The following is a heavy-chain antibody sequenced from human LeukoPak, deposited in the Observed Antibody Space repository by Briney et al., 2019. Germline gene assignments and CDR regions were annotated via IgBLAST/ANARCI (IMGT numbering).Heavy chain of an antibody. Sequence: SETLSLTCAVYGGSFSGYYWSWIRQPPGKGLEWIGEINHSGSTDYNPSLKSRVTISVDTSKNQFSLKLSSVTAADTAVYYCASRTVVPAAIGYSSSWGRFWFDPWGQGTLVTVSS. CDR2: INHSGST. CDR1: GGSFSGYY. CDR3: ASRTVVPAAIGYSSSWGRFWFDP. D-gene: IGHD6-13*01. V-gene: IGHV4-34*01. J-gene: IGHJ5*02.